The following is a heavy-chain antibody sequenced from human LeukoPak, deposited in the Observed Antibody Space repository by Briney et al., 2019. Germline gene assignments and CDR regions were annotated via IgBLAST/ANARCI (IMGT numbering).Heavy chain of an antibody. D-gene: IGHD3-10*01. CDR1: GFTFSSYA. Sequence: GRSLRLSCAASGFTFSSYAMHWVRQAPGKGLEWVAVISNDGSSKLYADSVKGRFTFSRDNSQNTLHLQMNSLRAEDTAVYYCARVGGSGSYYKGYYYYGMDVWGQGTTVTVSS. V-gene: IGHV3-30-3*01. J-gene: IGHJ6*02. CDR3: ARVGGSGSYYKGYYYYGMDV. CDR2: ISNDGSSK.